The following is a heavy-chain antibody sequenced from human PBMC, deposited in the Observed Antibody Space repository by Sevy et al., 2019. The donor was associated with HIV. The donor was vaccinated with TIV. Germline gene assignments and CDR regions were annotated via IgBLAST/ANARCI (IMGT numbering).Heavy chain of an antibody. CDR3: VAANSWEDY. Sequence: GGSLRLSCAASGFTFSNYWMHWVRQAPGKGLVWVSRVNSDGTSTNYADSVKGRFTISRDNAKNTLCLQMSSLRAEDTAVYYCVAANSWEDYWGQGTLVTVSS. J-gene: IGHJ4*02. CDR1: GFTFSNYW. D-gene: IGHD6-13*01. V-gene: IGHV3-74*01. CDR2: VNSDGTST.